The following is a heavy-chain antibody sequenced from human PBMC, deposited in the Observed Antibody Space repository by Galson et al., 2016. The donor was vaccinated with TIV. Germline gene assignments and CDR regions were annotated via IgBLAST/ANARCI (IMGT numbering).Heavy chain of an antibody. J-gene: IGHJ4*02. CDR2: IHHSGST. Sequence: TLSLTCTVSGGSISSNGIFWSWIRQHPGKGLERIGYIHHSGSTHYNPSLKSRVAMSVDTSKNQFSLTLTSVTAADTAVYYCARDQDSGAYFDYWGQGTLVTVSS. CDR3: ARDQDSGAYFDY. V-gene: IGHV4-31*03. D-gene: IGHD2-15*01. CDR1: GGSISSNGIF.